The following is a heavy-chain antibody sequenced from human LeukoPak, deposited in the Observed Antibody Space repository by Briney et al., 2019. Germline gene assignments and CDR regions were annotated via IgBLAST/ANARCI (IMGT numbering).Heavy chain of an antibody. CDR1: GGSISSYY. D-gene: IGHD3-10*01. V-gene: IGHV4-59*08. CDR3: ARIPSGYYYYGMDV. J-gene: IGHJ6*02. CDR2: IYYSGST. Sequence: SETLSLTCTVSGGSISSYYWSWIRQPPGKGLEWIGYIYYSGSTNYNPSLKSRVTISVDTSKNQFSLKLSSVTAADTAVYYCARIPSGYYYYGMDVWGQGTTVTVSS.